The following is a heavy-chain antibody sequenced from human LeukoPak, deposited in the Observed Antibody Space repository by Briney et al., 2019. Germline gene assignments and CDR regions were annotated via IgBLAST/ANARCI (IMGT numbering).Heavy chain of an antibody. CDR1: GFTFSNFA. CDR2: ISGSGGST. CDR3: AKMVHTEQWLVPFDY. J-gene: IGHJ4*02. V-gene: IGHV3-23*01. D-gene: IGHD6-19*01. Sequence: SGGSLRLSCAASGFTFSNFAMNWVCQAPGKGLEWVSTISGSGGSTYYADSVKGRFTISRDNSKNTLYLQMNSLRAEDTAVYYCAKMVHTEQWLVPFDYWGQGTLVTVSS.